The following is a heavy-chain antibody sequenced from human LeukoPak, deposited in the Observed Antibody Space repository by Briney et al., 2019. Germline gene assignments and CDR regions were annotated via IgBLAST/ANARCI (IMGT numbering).Heavy chain of an antibody. J-gene: IGHJ4*02. CDR2: INPNSGGT. V-gene: IGHV1-2*06. CDR3: ARGYYGSGSYDY. CDR1: GYTFTGYY. D-gene: IGHD3-10*01. Sequence: ASVKVSCKASGYTFTGYYMHWVRQAPGQGLEWMGRINPNSGGTNYAQKFQGKVTMTRDTSISTAYMELSRLRSDDTAAYYCARGYYGSGSYDYCGEGTLVTVSS.